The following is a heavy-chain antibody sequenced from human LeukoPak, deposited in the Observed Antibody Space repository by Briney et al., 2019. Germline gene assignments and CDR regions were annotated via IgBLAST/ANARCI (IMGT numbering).Heavy chain of an antibody. CDR1: GGSISSYY. J-gene: IGHJ2*01. V-gene: IGHV4-59*01. CDR2: IYYSGST. CDR3: ARVYYSSSYDYWYFDL. Sequence: SETLSLTCTVSGGSISSYYWSWIRQPPGKGLEWIGYIYYSGSTNYNPSLKSRVTISVDASKNQFSLKLSSVTAADTAVYYCARVYYSSSYDYWYFDLWGRGTLVTVSS. D-gene: IGHD6-13*01.